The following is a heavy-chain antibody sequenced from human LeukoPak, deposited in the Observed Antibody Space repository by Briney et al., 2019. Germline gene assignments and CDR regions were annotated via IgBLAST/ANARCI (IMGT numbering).Heavy chain of an antibody. D-gene: IGHD2-2*01. Sequence: PAETLSLTCTGSGVSISSYYWSWIRQPPGKGLEWVGYICYSGSTNYNPSLQSRVTIAVATSTNQFSLKLSSVTAAATAVYYCARALQTRAPYGMDVWGQGTTVTLPS. CDR2: ICYSGST. CDR3: ARALQTRAPYGMDV. V-gene: IGHV4-59*01. J-gene: IGHJ6*02. CDR1: GVSISSYY.